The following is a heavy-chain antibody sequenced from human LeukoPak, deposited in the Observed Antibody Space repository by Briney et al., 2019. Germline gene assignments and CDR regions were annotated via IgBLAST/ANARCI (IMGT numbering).Heavy chain of an antibody. D-gene: IGHD6-13*01. CDR3: AKDSDSSTPDSTDY. CDR2: IRYDGSNK. CDR1: XFTFSSYG. J-gene: IGHJ4*02. V-gene: IGHV3-30*02. Sequence: PGGSXRLSXXXSXFTFSSYGMHWVRQAPGKGLEWVAFIRYDGSNKYYADSVKGRFTISRDNSKNTLYLQMNSLRAEDTAVYYCAKDSDSSTPDSTDYWGQGTLVTVSS.